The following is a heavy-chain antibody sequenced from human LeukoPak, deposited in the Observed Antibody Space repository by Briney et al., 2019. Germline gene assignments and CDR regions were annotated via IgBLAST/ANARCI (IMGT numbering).Heavy chain of an antibody. D-gene: IGHD6-19*01. CDR2: ISSSGSTI. V-gene: IGHV3-48*03. J-gene: IGHJ4*02. Sequence: GGSLSLSCAASGFTFSSYEMNWVRQAPGKGLEWVSYISSSGSTIYYADSVRGRFTLSRDNAKNSLYLQMNSLRVEDTAIYYCAREVAVTGTPSLDNWGQGTLVTVSS. CDR3: AREVAVTGTPSLDN. CDR1: GFTFSSYE.